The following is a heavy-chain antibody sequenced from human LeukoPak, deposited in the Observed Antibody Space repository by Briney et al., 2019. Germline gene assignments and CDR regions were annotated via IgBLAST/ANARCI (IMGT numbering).Heavy chain of an antibody. D-gene: IGHD2/OR15-2a*01. J-gene: IGHJ6*02. V-gene: IGHV3-21*01. CDR3: ARGNYYGMDV. CDR1: GFSFSNYS. Sequence: GGSLRLSCAASGFSFSNYSMTWVRQAPGKGLEWVSSISSSSRYIYYSDSVKGRFTISRDNAKSSLFLQMNRLGAEDTAVYYCARGNYYGMDVWGQGTTVTVSS. CDR2: ISSSSRYI.